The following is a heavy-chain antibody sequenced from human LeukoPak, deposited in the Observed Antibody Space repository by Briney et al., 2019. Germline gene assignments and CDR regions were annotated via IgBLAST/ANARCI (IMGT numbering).Heavy chain of an antibody. CDR2: IDHGGVT. D-gene: IGHD1-26*01. J-gene: IGHJ1*01. V-gene: IGHV4-61*02. Sequence: PSETLSLTCTVSGASIDFESYYWSWVRQSAGKGLEWIGRIDHGGVTNYNPSLQSRVTISLDTSQKQFSLKLNSVTAADTAVSYCARGHDYYSEYFQHWGQGTLVSVSS. CDR1: GASIDFESYY. CDR3: ARGHDYYSEYFQH.